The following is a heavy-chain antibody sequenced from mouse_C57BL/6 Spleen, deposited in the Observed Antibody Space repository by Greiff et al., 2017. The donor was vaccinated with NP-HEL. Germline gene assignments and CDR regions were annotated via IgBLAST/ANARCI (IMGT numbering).Heavy chain of an antibody. CDR3: ARGGNYYGSDWYFDV. D-gene: IGHD1-1*01. CDR2: ISYSGST. V-gene: IGHV3-1*01. CDR1: GYSITSGYD. J-gene: IGHJ1*03. Sequence: EVQLQESGPGMVKPSQSLSLTCTVTGYSITSGYDWHWIRHFPGNKLEWMGYISYSGSTNYNPSLKSRISITHDTSKNHFFLKLNSVTTEDTATYYCARGGNYYGSDWYFDVWGTGTTVTVSS.